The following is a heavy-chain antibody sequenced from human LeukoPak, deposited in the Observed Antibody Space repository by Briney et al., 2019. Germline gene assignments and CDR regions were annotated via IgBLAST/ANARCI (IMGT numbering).Heavy chain of an antibody. CDR3: ASGSTVTQTLFDY. D-gene: IGHD4-17*01. Sequence: GGSLRLSCAASGFTFSSYSMNWVRQAPGKGLEWVSYISSSSSTIYYADSVKGRFTISRDNAKNSLYLQMNSLRDEDTAVYYCASGSTVTQTLFDYWGQGTLVTVSS. V-gene: IGHV3-48*02. CDR2: ISSSSSTI. CDR1: GFTFSSYS. J-gene: IGHJ4*02.